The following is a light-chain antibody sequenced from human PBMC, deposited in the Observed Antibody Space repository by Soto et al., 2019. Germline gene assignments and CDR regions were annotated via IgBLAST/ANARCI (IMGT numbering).Light chain of an antibody. CDR2: AAS. Sequence: IRMNQSPSSFSASPGDRVTITCRASQGISSYLAWYQQKPGKAPKLLIYAASNFQSGVPSKFSGSGSGTHFTLTISSLQPEDFATYYCQQLHGYLITSGQGRRLEVK. CDR1: QGISSY. V-gene: IGKV1-8*01. J-gene: IGKJ5*01. CDR3: QQLHGYLIT.